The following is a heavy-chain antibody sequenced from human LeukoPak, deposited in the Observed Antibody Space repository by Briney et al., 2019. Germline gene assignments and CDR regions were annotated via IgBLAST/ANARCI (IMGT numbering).Heavy chain of an antibody. CDR1: AGSISGYY. CDR2: IYHSGST. Sequence: SETLSLTCTVSAGSISGYYWSWIRQPPGKGLEWIGSIYHSGSTYYNPSLKSRVTISVDTSKNQFSLKLSSVTAADTAVYYCARGLLSGGNWFDPWGQGTRVTVSS. D-gene: IGHD2-21*02. V-gene: IGHV4-38-2*02. J-gene: IGHJ5*02. CDR3: ARGLLSGGNWFDP.